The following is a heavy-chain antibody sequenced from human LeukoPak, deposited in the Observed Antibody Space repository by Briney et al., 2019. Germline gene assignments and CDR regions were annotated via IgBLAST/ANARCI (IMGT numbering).Heavy chain of an antibody. CDR2: KYYSGSA. V-gene: IGHV4-31*03. Sequence: SQTLSLTCNVSGVSVSDGRYYWTWIRQHPGKSLEWIGYKYYSGSAKYNPSLKSRITISINMSKNQFSLQLSSVTAADTATYCCATPYCRGISCLDVFNMWGQGTSVTVSS. CDR3: ATPYCRGISCLDVFNM. D-gene: IGHD2-2*01. CDR1: GVSVSDGRYY. J-gene: IGHJ3*02.